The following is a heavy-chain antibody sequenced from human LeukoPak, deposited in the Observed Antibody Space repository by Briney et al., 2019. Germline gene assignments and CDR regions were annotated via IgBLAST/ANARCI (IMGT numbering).Heavy chain of an antibody. CDR3: VRDDGGFDY. CDR2: INHSGST. CDR1: GGSFSGYY. D-gene: IGHD3-16*01. V-gene: IGHV4-34*01. Sequence: PSETLSLTCAVYGGSFSGYYWSWIRQPPGKGLEWIGEINHSGSTNYNPSLKSRVTISVDTSKNQFSLKLSSVTAADTAVYYCVRDDGGFDYWGQGTLVTVSS. J-gene: IGHJ4*02.